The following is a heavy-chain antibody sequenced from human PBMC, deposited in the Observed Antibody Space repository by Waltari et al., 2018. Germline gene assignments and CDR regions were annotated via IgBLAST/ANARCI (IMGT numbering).Heavy chain of an antibody. D-gene: IGHD4-4*01. Sequence: QVQLQQWGAGLLKPSETLSLTCAVYGGSFSGYYWSWIRQPPGKWLEWVGEINHSGSTNDNPSLKSRVTISVDTSKNQFSLKLSSVTAADTAVYYCARGYSNFDYWGQGTLVTVSS. CDR2: INHSGST. CDR1: GGSFSGYY. J-gene: IGHJ4*02. CDR3: ARGYSNFDY. V-gene: IGHV4-34*01.